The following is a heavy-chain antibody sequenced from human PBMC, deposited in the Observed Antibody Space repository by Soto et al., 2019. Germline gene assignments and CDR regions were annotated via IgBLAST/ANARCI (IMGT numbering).Heavy chain of an antibody. D-gene: IGHD6-19*01. CDR1: GGTFSSYA. V-gene: IGHV1-69*01. Sequence: QVQLVQSGAEVKKPGSSVKVSCKASGGTFSSYAISWVRQAPGQGLEWMGGIIPIFGTANYAQKFQGRVTITADESTSTAYMELSSLRSEDTAVYYCAALLRGYSSGRGSWYFDLWGRGTLVTVSS. CDR3: AALLRGYSSGRGSWYFDL. CDR2: IIPIFGTA. J-gene: IGHJ2*01.